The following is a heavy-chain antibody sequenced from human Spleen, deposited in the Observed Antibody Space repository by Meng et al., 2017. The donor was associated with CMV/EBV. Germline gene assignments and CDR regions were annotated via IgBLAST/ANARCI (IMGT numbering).Heavy chain of an antibody. CDR2: IYYSGST. CDR3: ARDRYCSSTSCYVGNLDY. J-gene: IGHJ4*02. D-gene: IGHD2-2*01. V-gene: IGHV4-39*07. CDR1: GGSISSSSYY. Sequence: QVQRRESGPGLVKPSEALSLTCTVSGGSISSSSYYWGWIRQPPGKGLEWIGSIYYSGSTYYNPSLKSRVTISVDTSKNQFSLKLSSVTAADTAVYYCARDRYCSSTSCYVGNLDYWGQGTLVTVSS.